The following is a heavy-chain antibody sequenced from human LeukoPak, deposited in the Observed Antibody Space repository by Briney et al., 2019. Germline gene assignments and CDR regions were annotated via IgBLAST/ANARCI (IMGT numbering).Heavy chain of an antibody. CDR2: ISSSGSTI. CDR1: GFTFSSYE. CDR3: ASGSQYGGHHDY. V-gene: IGHV3-48*03. D-gene: IGHD1-14*01. Sequence: GGSLRLSCAASGFTFSSYEMNWVRQAPGKGLEGVSYISSSGSTIYYADSVKGRFTISRDNAKNSLYLQMNSLRAEDTAVYYCASGSQYGGHHDYWGQGTLVTVSS. J-gene: IGHJ4*02.